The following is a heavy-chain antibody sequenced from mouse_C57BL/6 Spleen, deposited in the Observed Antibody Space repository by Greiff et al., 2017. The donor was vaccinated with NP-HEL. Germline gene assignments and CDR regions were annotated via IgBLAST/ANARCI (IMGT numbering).Heavy chain of an antibody. J-gene: IGHJ1*03. CDR3: TGLIYYDYDWYFDV. V-gene: IGHV6-3*01. D-gene: IGHD2-4*01. CDR1: GFTFSNYW. CDR2: IRLKSDNYAT. Sequence: EVKLMESGGGLVQPGGSMKLSCVASGFTFSNYWMNWVRQSPEKGLEWVAQIRLKSDNYATHYAESVKGRFTISRDDSKSSVYLQMNNLRAEDTGIYYCTGLIYYDYDWYFDVWGTGTTVTVSS.